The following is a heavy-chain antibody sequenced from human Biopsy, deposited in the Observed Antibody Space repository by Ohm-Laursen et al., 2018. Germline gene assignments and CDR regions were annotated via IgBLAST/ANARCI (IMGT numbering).Heavy chain of an antibody. Sequence: ASVKVSCKVSGDTFNKYGIFWVRQAPGQGLEWMGRIIPIVDIVNYAQRFQGRVTMTADKSTSTAYLDLSSLISEDTAVYYCARGGSGFGYYGMDVWGQGTTVTVSS. D-gene: IGHD3-10*01. J-gene: IGHJ6*02. CDR2: IIPIVDIV. CDR1: GDTFNKYG. CDR3: ARGGSGFGYYGMDV. V-gene: IGHV1-69*04.